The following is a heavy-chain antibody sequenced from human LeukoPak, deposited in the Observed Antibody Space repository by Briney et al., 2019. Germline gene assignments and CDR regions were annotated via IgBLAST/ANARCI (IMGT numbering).Heavy chain of an antibody. CDR2: MSYDGSNK. D-gene: IGHD4-17*01. J-gene: IGHJ4*02. V-gene: IGHV3-30-3*01. CDR3: ATSAPNYGDYVLWDY. Sequence: GGSLRLSCAASGFTFSSYAMHWVRQAPGKGLEWVAVMSYDGSNKYYADSVKGRFTISRDNSKNTLYLQMNSLRAEDTAVYYCATSAPNYGDYVLWDYWGQGTLVTVSS. CDR1: GFTFSSYA.